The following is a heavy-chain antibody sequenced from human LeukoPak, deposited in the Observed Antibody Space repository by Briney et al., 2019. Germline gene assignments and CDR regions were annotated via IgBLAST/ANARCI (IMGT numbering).Heavy chain of an antibody. V-gene: IGHV3-21*01. J-gene: IGHJ6*02. D-gene: IGHD2-8*01. CDR3: ATNEDAMDV. CDR1: GFTFSSYS. Sequence: GGSLRLSCAASGFTFSSYSMNWVRQAPGKGLEWVSSISSSSSYIYYADLVKGRFTISRDNAKNSLYLQMNSLRAEDTAVYYCATNEDAMDVWGQGTTVTVSS. CDR2: ISSSSSYI.